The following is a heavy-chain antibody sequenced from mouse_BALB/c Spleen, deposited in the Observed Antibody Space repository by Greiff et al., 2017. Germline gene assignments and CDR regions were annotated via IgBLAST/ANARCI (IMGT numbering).Heavy chain of an antibody. J-gene: IGHJ2*01. CDR1: GFTFSSYT. V-gene: IGHV5-12-2*01. CDR3: AGLTTVVDY. D-gene: IGHD1-1*01. Sequence: EVQLQESGGGLVQPGGSLKLSCAASGFTFSSYTMSWVRQTPEKRLEWVAYISNGGGSTYYPDSVKGRFTISRDNARNILYLQMSSLRSEDTAMYYCAGLTTVVDYWGQGTTLTVSS. CDR2: ISNGGGST.